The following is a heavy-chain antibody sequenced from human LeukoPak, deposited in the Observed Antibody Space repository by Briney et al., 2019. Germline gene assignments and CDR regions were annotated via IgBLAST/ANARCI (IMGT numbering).Heavy chain of an antibody. CDR2: ISYDGSNK. CDR3: AGGYSYGPPLDY. V-gene: IGHV3-30*03. Sequence: GRSLRLSCAASGFTFSSYGMHWVRQAPGKGLEWVAVISYDGSNKYYADSVKGRFTISRDNSKNTLYLQMNSLRAEDTAVYYCAGGYSYGPPLDYWGQGTLVTVSS. D-gene: IGHD5-18*01. J-gene: IGHJ4*02. CDR1: GFTFSSYG.